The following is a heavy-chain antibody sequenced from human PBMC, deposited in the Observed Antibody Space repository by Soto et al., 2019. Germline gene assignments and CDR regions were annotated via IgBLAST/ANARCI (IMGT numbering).Heavy chain of an antibody. CDR2: IHFSGGT. D-gene: IGHD2-15*01. Sequence: QLQLQETGPGLVKPSETLSLTCTVSGASIKSRNYFWGWIRQPPGKGLEFVGSIHFSGGTYYNPSLKSRVTVSVDLSNSHFSLSLKSLTATDTAVYYCGRLAEAATGHTDFDFWGQGTLVTVSS. V-gene: IGHV4-39*02. CDR1: GASIKSRNYF. CDR3: GRLAEAATGHTDFDF. J-gene: IGHJ4*02.